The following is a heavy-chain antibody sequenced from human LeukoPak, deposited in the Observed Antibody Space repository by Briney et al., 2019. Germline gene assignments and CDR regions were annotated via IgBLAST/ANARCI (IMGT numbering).Heavy chain of an antibody. Sequence: RGRSLILSWAAFGFNFISYAMGWVRHAPRKGLEWVAGITSSGGNTYYGDSVKGRVTISRDNSTSTLSLQMSSLGADDTAVYYCAKGRSSGWYYFD. V-gene: IGHV3-23*01. D-gene: IGHD6-19*01. CDR2: ITSSGGNT. J-gene: IGHJ4*01. CDR3: AKGRSSGWYYFD. CDR1: GFNFISYA.